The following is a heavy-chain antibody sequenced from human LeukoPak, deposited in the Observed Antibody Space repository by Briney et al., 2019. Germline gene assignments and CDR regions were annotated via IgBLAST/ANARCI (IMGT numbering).Heavy chain of an antibody. CDR2: ISYDGNNK. V-gene: IGHV3-30*04. Sequence: GGSLRLSCAASGFTFSSYAMHWVRQAPGKGLEWVTVISYDGNNKYYADSVKGRFTISRDNSKNTPYLQMNSLRAEDTAVYYCARNCLVDGSGGYYSLFGYWGQGTLVTVSS. D-gene: IGHD3-10*01. J-gene: IGHJ4*02. CDR3: ARNCLVDGSGGYYSLFGY. CDR1: GFTFSSYA.